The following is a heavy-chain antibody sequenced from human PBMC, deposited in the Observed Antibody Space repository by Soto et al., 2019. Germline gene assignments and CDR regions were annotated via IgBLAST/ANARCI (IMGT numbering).Heavy chain of an antibody. J-gene: IGHJ6*02. CDR3: ATGTIFGANTDYYYYGMDV. D-gene: IGHD3-3*01. V-gene: IGHV1-24*01. CDR2: FDPEDGET. Sequence: ASVKVSCKVSGYTLTELSMHWVRQAPGKGLEWMGGFDPEDGETIYAQKFQGRVTMTEDTSTDTAYMELSSLRSEDTAVYYCATGTIFGANTDYYYYGMDVWGQGTTVTVS. CDR1: GYTLTELS.